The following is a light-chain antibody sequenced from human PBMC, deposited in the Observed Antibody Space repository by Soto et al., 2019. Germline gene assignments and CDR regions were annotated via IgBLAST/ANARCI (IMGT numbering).Light chain of an antibody. CDR3: CSYAGSVV. J-gene: IGLJ2*01. V-gene: IGLV2-23*01. Sequence: QSVLTQAASVSGSPGQSITISCTGTSSDVGSYKLVSWYQQHPGKVPKLIIYEGSKRPSGVSNRFSASKSGNTASLTISGLQAEDEADYYCCSYAGSVVFGGGTKLTVL. CDR1: SSDVGSYKL. CDR2: EGS.